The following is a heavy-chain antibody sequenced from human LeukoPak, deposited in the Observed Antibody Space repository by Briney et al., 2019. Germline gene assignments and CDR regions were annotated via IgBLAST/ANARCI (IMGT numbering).Heavy chain of an antibody. J-gene: IGHJ4*02. Sequence: GGSLRFSCAASGFTFSSHAMSWARQAPGKGLEWVSTIGSSSGGTYNADSVRGRFTISRDNSKNTLYLQMNSLRAEDTAIYYCASRGKYYFDYWGQGTLVTVSS. V-gene: IGHV3-23*01. CDR1: GFTFSSHA. D-gene: IGHD3-10*01. CDR2: IGSSSGGT. CDR3: ASRGKYYFDY.